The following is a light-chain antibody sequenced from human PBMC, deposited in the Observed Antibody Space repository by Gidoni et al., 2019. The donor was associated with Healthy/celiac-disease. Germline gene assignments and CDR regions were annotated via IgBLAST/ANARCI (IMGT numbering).Light chain of an antibody. CDR3: QQRSNWPLT. V-gene: IGKV3-11*01. Sequence: EIVLPQSPATLSLSPGERATRSCRASQSVSSYLAWYQQKPGQAHRLLIYDASNRATGIPARFSGSGSGTDFTLTISSLEPEDFAVYYCQQRSNWPLTFGGGTKVEIK. CDR2: DAS. J-gene: IGKJ4*01. CDR1: QSVSSY.